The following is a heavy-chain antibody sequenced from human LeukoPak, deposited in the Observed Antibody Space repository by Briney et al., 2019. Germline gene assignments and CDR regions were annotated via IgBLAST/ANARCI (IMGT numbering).Heavy chain of an antibody. CDR2: INHSGST. J-gene: IGHJ4*02. Sequence: SETLSLTCTVSGDSISGYYWSWIRQPPGKGLEWIGEINHSGSTNYNPSLKSRVTISVDTSKNQFSLKLSSVTAADTAVYYCARGSFGIAVAGTFDYWGQGTLVTVSS. V-gene: IGHV4-34*01. D-gene: IGHD6-19*01. CDR1: GDSISGYY. CDR3: ARGSFGIAVAGTFDY.